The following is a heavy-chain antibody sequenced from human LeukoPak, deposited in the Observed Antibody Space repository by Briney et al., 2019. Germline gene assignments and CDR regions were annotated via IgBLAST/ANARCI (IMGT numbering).Heavy chain of an antibody. Sequence: ASVKVSCEASGYTFIGYYLHWVRQAPGQGLEWMGWINPDSGGTNYGQKFQGRVTLTRDTSISTSYMELTRLRPDDTAVYYCARPLRRTIFGVTSTGKGGGGTFDVWGQGTMVTVSS. J-gene: IGHJ3*01. CDR2: INPDSGGT. CDR3: ARPLRRTIFGVTSTGKGGGGTFDV. CDR1: GYTFIGYY. D-gene: IGHD3-3*01. V-gene: IGHV1-2*02.